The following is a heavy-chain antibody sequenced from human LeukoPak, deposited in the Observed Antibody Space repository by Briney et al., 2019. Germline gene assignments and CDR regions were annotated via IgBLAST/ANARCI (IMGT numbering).Heavy chain of an antibody. CDR2: IYYSGST. CDR3: ARDTTARSGDNWFDP. V-gene: IGHV4-59*01. J-gene: IGHJ5*02. CDR1: GGSISSYY. Sequence: SETLSLTCTVSGGSISSYYWSRIRQPPGKGLEWIGYIYYSGSTNYNPSLKSRVTISVDTSKNQFSLKLSSVTAADTAVYYCARDTTARSGDNWFDPWGQGTLVTVSS. D-gene: IGHD3-3*01.